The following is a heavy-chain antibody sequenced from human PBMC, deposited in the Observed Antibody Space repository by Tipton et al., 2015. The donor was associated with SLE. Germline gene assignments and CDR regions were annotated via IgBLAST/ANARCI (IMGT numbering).Heavy chain of an antibody. CDR1: GGSISGHY. CDR2: INHRGST. J-gene: IGHJ6*02. Sequence: TLSLTCTVSGGSISGHYWAWIRQPPGKGVEWIGEINHRGSTNYNPSLKSRVTISVDTSKNQFSLKLRSVTAADTAVYYCARRNTMVQGVGSLWYYYYGMDVWGQGTTVTVSS. V-gene: IGHV4-34*01. CDR3: ARRNTMVQGVGSLWYYYYGMDV. D-gene: IGHD3-10*01.